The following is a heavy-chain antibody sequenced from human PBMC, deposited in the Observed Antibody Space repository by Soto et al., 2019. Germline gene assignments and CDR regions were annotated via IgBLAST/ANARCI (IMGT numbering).Heavy chain of an antibody. CDR2: INWNSGSI. CDR3: VKDESINWYSGHFRH. Sequence: EVQLVESGGGLVQPGRSLRLSCAASGFTFDDYAMHWVRQVPGKGPEWVSGINWNSGSIGYADSVKGRFAISRDNAKNSLHLQMNSLRAEDTAFYYGVKDESINWYSGHFRHWGQGTLVTVSS. D-gene: IGHD6-13*01. J-gene: IGHJ1*01. V-gene: IGHV3-9*01. CDR1: GFTFDDYA.